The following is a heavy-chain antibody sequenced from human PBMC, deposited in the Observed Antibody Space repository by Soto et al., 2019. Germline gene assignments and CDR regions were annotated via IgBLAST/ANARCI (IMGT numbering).Heavy chain of an antibody. J-gene: IGHJ3*02. CDR3: ARGEGVYDSSEDAFDI. CDR2: IYHSGST. V-gene: IGHV4-4*02. D-gene: IGHD3-22*01. Sequence: SETLSLTCADSGGSISSSNWWRWVRQPPGKGLEWIGEIYHSGSTNYNPSLKSRVTISVDKSKNQFSLKLSSVTAADTAVYYCARGEGVYDSSEDAFDIWGQGTMVT. CDR1: GGSISSSNW.